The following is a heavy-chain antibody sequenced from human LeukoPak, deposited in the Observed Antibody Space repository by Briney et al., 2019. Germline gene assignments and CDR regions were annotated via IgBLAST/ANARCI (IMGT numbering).Heavy chain of an antibody. CDR3: ARGVEPLAANTLAY. J-gene: IGHJ4*02. CDR1: GFTVITND. CDR2: LYSDGNT. Sequence: GGSLRLSCAASGFTVITNDMTWVRHAPGKGLEWVSVLYSDGNTKYADSVQGRFTISRDNPKNTLYLEMNSLSPDDTAVYYCARGVEPLAANTLAYWGQGTLVTVSS. D-gene: IGHD1-14*01. V-gene: IGHV3-53*01.